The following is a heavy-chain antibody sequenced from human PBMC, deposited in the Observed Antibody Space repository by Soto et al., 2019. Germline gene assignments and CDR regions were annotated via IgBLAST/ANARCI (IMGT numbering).Heavy chain of an antibody. CDR1: GYTFTSYH. CDR3: ARTVAAAKFYYHFGMDV. J-gene: IGHJ6*02. Sequence: ASVKVSCKESGYTFTSYHIYWVRQATGQGLEWMGMINPGGGSTTHAQMFQGRVTMTRDTSTSTVYMDLSSLRSEDTATYYCARTVAAAKFYYHFGMDVWGQGTPVTVSS. CDR2: INPGGGST. D-gene: IGHD6-25*01. V-gene: IGHV1-46*01.